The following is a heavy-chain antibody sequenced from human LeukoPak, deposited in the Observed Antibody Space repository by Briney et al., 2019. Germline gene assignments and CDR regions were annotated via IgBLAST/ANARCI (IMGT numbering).Heavy chain of an antibody. CDR1: GFTFSSYW. CDR2: ISSDGIST. D-gene: IGHD5-24*01. J-gene: IGHJ4*02. V-gene: IGHV3-74*01. Sequence: PGGSLRLSCAASGFTFSSYWMHWVRQVPGKGLVWVSRISSDGISTAYADSVRGRFTLSRDNAKNTLYLQMNSLRADDTAVYYCARSREPGRDGDYWGQGTLVTVSS. CDR3: ARSREPGRDGDY.